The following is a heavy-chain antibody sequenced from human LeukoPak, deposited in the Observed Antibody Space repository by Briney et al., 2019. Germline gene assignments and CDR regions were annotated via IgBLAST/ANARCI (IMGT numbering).Heavy chain of an antibody. D-gene: IGHD3-16*01. CDR3: ARADRLGAALLASFDY. Sequence: PGGSLRLSCAASGFTFSSYSMNWVRQAPGKGLEWVSSISSSSSYIYCADSVKGRFTISRDNAKNSLYLQMNSLRAEDTAVYYCARADRLGAALLASFDYWGQGTLVTVSS. CDR2: ISSSSSYI. V-gene: IGHV3-21*01. J-gene: IGHJ4*02. CDR1: GFTFSSYS.